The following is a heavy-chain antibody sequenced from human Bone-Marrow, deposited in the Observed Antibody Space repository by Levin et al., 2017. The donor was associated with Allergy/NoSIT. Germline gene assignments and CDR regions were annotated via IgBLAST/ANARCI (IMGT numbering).Heavy chain of an antibody. CDR3: ADSAYGSDWPFDC. Sequence: SCAASGFIVSNNAMSWVRQAPGKGLEWVSGIGSVGGTYYADSGKGRVTISRVNSKNTLYLQMNRMRADDAAVYYCADSAYGSDWPFDCWGQGTLVTVSS. CDR1: GFIVSNNA. D-gene: IGHD6-19*01. V-gene: IGHV3-23*01. CDR2: IGSVGGT. J-gene: IGHJ4*02.